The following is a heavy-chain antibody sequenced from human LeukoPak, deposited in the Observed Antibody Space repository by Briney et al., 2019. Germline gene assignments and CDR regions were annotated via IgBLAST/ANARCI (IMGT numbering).Heavy chain of an antibody. CDR1: GFTFSSLG. V-gene: IGHV3-30*18. J-gene: IGHJ4*02. Sequence: GGSLRLSCAGSGFTFSSLGMHWVRQAPGKGLEWVAVISHDGSYEYYADSMKGRFTISRDTSKNTLYLQMNSLRAEDTAVYYCAKDGLWFGDLTYFDYWGQGVLVTVSS. CDR3: AKDGLWFGDLTYFDY. CDR2: ISHDGSYE. D-gene: IGHD3-10*01.